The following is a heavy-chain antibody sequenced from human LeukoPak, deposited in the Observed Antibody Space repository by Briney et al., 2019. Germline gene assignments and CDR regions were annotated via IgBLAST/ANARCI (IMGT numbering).Heavy chain of an antibody. Sequence: GGSLRLACAASGFTFSTYWMSWARQAPGKGLEWVAKMNQDGSAISYVDSVKGRFTISRDNAKNSLYLQMNSLRAGDTAVYYCASADSGRNSFAPWGQGTLVIVSS. CDR2: MNQDGSAI. CDR3: ASADSGRNSFAP. V-gene: IGHV3-7*01. J-gene: IGHJ5*02. CDR1: GFTFSTYW. D-gene: IGHD6-19*01.